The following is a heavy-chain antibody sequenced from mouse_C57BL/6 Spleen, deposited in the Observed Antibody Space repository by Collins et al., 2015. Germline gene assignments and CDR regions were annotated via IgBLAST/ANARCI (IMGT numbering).Heavy chain of an antibody. CDR2: INHDGSN. Sequence: DVQLQESGPGLVKPSQSLSLPCSVTGYSTTSGYYWNWIRQFPGNKLEWMGYINHDGSNDCNPSLKNRISISRDTSKNQFFLKLNSVTTEDTATYYCARGMTTTAMDYWGQGTSVTVSS. V-gene: IGHV3-6*02. CDR1: GYSTTSGYY. J-gene: IGHJ4*01. D-gene: IGHD2-4*01. CDR3: ARGMTTTAMDY.